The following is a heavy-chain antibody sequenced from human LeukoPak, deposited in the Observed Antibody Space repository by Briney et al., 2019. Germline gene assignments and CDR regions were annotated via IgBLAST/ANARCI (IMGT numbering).Heavy chain of an antibody. J-gene: IGHJ4*02. CDR2: ISSDGTKK. V-gene: IGHV3-30*04. CDR3: ARGPSKDCSTATCYIGIKYFDH. D-gene: IGHD2-2*02. Sequence: GGSLRPSCAASGFTFNRYTLHWVRQAPGKGLEWVALISSDGTKKYSANSVKGRFTISRDNSKNTLSLQMIRLRPEDTAVYYCARGPSKDCSTATCYIGIKYFDHWGRGTLVTVSS. CDR1: GFTFNRYT.